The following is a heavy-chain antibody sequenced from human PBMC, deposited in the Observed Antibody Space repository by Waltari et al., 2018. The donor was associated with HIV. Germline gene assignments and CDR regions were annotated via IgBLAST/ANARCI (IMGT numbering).Heavy chain of an antibody. V-gene: IGHV5-51*01. J-gene: IGHJ4*02. CDR2: IYPGDSDT. CDR1: GYYFPSYW. D-gene: IGHD1-26*01. Sequence: EVQLEQSGGEVKKPGESLKISCKGSGYYFPSYWIGWVRQMPGRGLEWRGIIYPGDSDTRYSPSFEGQVTISLDKSISTVYLQWSSLRAPDTAMYYCVRRGQGGSYADFWGQGTLVIVSS. CDR3: VRRGQGGSYADF.